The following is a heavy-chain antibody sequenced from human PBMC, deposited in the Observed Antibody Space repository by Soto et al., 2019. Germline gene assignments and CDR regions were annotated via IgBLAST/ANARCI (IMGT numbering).Heavy chain of an antibody. D-gene: IGHD1-26*01. J-gene: IGHJ4*02. CDR1: SDSISSNNW. Sequence: QVQLQESGPGPVKPSGTLSLTCAVSSDSISSNNWWSWVRQPPGKRLEWIGKIYHSGSTNYHPSPKSRATISVDRSKNQFSLKLSSVTAADTAIYYCAGGMGWDERNYYIDSCGQGIPVTVSS. V-gene: IGHV4-4*02. CDR3: AGGMGWDERNYYIDS. CDR2: IYHSGST.